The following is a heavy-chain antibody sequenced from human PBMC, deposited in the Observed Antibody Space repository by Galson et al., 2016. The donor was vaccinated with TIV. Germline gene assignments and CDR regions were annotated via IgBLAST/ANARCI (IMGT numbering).Heavy chain of an antibody. Sequence: SLRLSCAASGFNFGFYGMHWVRQAPGKGLEWVGNIKQDGSESYYVDSVRGRFTISRDNAKNSVYLQMNSLRAEDTAVYYCVRKDQVADFCSTTSCSHDYWGQGTLVTVSS. D-gene: IGHD2-2*01. CDR3: VRKDQVADFCSTTSCSHDY. CDR1: GFNFGFYG. V-gene: IGHV3-7*01. CDR2: IKQDGSES. J-gene: IGHJ4*02.